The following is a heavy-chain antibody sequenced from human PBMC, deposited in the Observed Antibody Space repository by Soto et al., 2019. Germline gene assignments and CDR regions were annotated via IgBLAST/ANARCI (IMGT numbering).Heavy chain of an antibody. V-gene: IGHV3-30*18. CDR1: GFTFTSYG. D-gene: IGHD5-12*01. J-gene: IGHJ4*02. Sequence: SLRLSCAASGFTFTSYGIHWVRQAPGKGLEWVAVISSDGRDKHYADSVKGRFAISRDNSKNTLSLQMNSLRADDTAVYYCAKELDIGGAANYFDYWGQGTLVTVSS. CDR2: ISSDGRDK. CDR3: AKELDIGGAANYFDY.